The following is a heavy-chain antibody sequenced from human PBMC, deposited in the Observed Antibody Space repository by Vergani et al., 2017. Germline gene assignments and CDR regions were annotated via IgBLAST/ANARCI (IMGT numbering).Heavy chain of an antibody. CDR3: ARAGGYYYYYMDV. CDR2: INQSGST. Sequence: QVQLQQWGAGLLKPSETLSLTCAVYGGSFSGYYWSWIRQPPGKGLEWIGEINQSGSTNYNPSLKSRVTISVDTSKNQFSLKLSSVTAADTAVYYCARAGGYYYYYMDVWGKGTTVTVSS. CDR1: GGSFSGYY. J-gene: IGHJ6*03. D-gene: IGHD1-1*01. V-gene: IGHV4-34*01.